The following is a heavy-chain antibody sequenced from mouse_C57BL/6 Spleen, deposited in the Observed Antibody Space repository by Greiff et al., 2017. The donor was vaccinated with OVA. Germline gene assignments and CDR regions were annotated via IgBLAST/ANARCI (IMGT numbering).Heavy chain of an antibody. CDR1: GYTFSSYG. CDR3: AKQGYGNSFAY. Sequence: EVQRVESGGDLVKPGGSLKLSCAASGYTFSSYGMSWVRQTPDKRLEWVATISSGGSYTYYPDSVKGRFTISRDNAKNTLYLQMSSLKSEDTAVYYCAKQGYGNSFAYWGQGTLVTVSA. CDR2: ISSGGSYT. J-gene: IGHJ3*01. D-gene: IGHD2-1*01. V-gene: IGHV5-6*01.